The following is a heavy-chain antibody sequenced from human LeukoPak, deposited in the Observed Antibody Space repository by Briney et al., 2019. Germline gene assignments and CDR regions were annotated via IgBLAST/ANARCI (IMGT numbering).Heavy chain of an antibody. CDR2: IYYSGST. Sequence: PSETLSLTCSVSGGSISNYYWSWIRQPPGKGLEWIGYIYYSGSTNYNPSLKSRVTISVDTPKNQFSLKLSSVTAADTAVYYCARSDYYGSGSYFDYWGQGTLVTVSS. CDR1: GGSISNYY. CDR3: ARSDYYGSGSYFDY. J-gene: IGHJ4*02. D-gene: IGHD3-10*01. V-gene: IGHV4-59*08.